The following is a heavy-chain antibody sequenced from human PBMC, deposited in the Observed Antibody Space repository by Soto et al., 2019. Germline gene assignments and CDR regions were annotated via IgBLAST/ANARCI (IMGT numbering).Heavy chain of an antibody. D-gene: IGHD3-16*01. CDR1: GYTFTGYD. Sequence: GASVKVSCKASGYTFTGYDIHWVRQAPGQGLEWMGWISPNSGGTNYVQKFQGCVTMTRDTSISTAYMELSRLRSDDTAVYYCARLGGYGTGAFDIWGQGTMVTVSS. V-gene: IGHV1-2*04. J-gene: IGHJ3*02. CDR3: ARLGGYGTGAFDI. CDR2: ISPNSGGT.